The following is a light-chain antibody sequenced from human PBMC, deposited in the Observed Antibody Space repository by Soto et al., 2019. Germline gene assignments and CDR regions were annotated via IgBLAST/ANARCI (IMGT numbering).Light chain of an antibody. CDR3: CSYAGSANV. J-gene: IGLJ1*01. CDR1: SSDIGSYKF. V-gene: IGLV2-23*03. CDR2: EGS. Sequence: QSVLTQPASVSECPGQSITISCTGTSSDIGSYKFVSWYQHHPGKAPKLMIYEGSKRPSGVSDRFSGSKSGNTASLTISGLQADDEADYYCCSYAGSANVFGTGTKVTVL.